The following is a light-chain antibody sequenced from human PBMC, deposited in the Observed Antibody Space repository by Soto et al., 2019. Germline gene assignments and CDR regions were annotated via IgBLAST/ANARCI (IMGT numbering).Light chain of an antibody. V-gene: IGKV3-15*01. J-gene: IGKJ5*01. CDR3: QQYNNWPPIT. CDR2: GPS. CDR1: QSVSGN. Sequence: EIGITQSPATLSVSPGETATLSCRASQSVSGNLAWYPQNPGQAPRLLIYGPSTRATGIPARFSGRGSGTGFTLTISGLQSEDGAVYYCQQYNNWPPITFGQGTRLEIK.